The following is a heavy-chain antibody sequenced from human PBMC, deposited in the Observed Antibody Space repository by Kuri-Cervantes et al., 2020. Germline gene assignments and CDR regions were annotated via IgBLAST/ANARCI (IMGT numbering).Heavy chain of an antibody. CDR2: ISGSGGST. CDR3: AIMGYSGYDFFY. CDR1: GFTFSSYA. J-gene: IGHJ4*02. V-gene: IGHV3-23*01. Sequence: GESLKISCAASGFTFSSYAMSWVRQAPGKGLEWVSAISGSGGSTYYADSVKGRFTISRDSSKNTLYLQMNSLRAEDTAVYYCAIMGYSGYDFFYWGQGTLVTVSS. D-gene: IGHD5-12*01.